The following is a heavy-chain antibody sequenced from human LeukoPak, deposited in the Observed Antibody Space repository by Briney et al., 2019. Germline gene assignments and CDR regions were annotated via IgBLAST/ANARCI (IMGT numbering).Heavy chain of an antibody. Sequence: SETLSLTCTVSGGSISSYYWSWIRQPPGKGLEWIGYIYYSGSTNYNTSLKSRVTISVDTSKNHFSPQLSSVTAADTAVYYCAREGFITGTSIDAFDIWGRGTMVTVSS. CDR2: IYYSGST. V-gene: IGHV4-59*01. J-gene: IGHJ3*02. D-gene: IGHD1-20*01. CDR3: AREGFITGTSIDAFDI. CDR1: GGSISSYY.